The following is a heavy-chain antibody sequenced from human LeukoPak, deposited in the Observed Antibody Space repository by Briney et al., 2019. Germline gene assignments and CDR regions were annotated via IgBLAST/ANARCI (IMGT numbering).Heavy chain of an antibody. D-gene: IGHD2-2*01. CDR1: GFTFSSFW. V-gene: IGHV3-74*01. J-gene: IGHJ4*02. CDR3: ARDSRGYCSSTSCYHFDY. CDR2: INSDARST. Sequence: QPGGSLRLSCAASGFTFSSFWMSWVRQAPGKGLVWVSRINSDARSTSYADSVKGRFTISRDNAKNTLYLQMNSLRAEDTAVYYCARDSRGYCSSTSCYHFDYWGQGTLVTVSS.